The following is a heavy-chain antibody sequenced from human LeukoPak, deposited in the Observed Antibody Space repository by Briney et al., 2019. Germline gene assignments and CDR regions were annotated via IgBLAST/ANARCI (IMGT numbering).Heavy chain of an antibody. V-gene: IGHV4-4*07. D-gene: IGHD1-26*01. Sequence: SETLSLTCTVSGGSISIYYWNWIPQPAGKGLEWIGRIYNTGSTNYNPSLKSRVTMSVDTSNNRLSLNLSPVTAADTAVYYCARDGGGTGRPFDFWGQGTLVTVSS. CDR1: GGSISIYY. CDR2: IYNTGST. J-gene: IGHJ4*02. CDR3: ARDGGGTGRPFDF.